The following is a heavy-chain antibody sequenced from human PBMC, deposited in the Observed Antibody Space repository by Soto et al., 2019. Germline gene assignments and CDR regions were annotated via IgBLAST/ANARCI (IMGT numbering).Heavy chain of an antibody. J-gene: IGHJ6*02. Sequence: QVQLVQSGAEVKKPGSSVKVSCTASGGTFSSYAISWVRQAPGRGLEWMGGIIPIFGTANYAQKFQGRVTITADESTSTAYMELSSLRSEDTAVYYCGGSRETYYYYGMDVWGQGTTVTVSS. CDR3: GGSRETYYYYGMDV. D-gene: IGHD1-26*01. CDR2: IIPIFGTA. V-gene: IGHV1-69*01. CDR1: GGTFSSYA.